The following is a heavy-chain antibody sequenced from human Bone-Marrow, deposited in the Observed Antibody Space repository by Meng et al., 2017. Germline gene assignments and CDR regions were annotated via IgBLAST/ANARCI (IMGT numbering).Heavy chain of an antibody. CDR3: ARGLPFEH. Sequence: QVSLAQVGDEVKKSVASTKVSCKTSRYTFTRNDFNWLRQAPGQGLELMGWTNPNRGAAGYAQKFQGRVNITMNTSISTVYIELSSLTSEYSGAYYCARGLPFEHWGQGTLVTVSS. CDR1: RYTFTRND. V-gene: IGHV1-8*03. J-gene: IGHJ1*01. D-gene: IGHD2-15*01. CDR2: TNPNRGAA.